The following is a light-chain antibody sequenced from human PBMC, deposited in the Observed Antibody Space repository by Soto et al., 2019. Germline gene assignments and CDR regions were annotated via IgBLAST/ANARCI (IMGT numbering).Light chain of an antibody. V-gene: IGKV3-15*01. CDR3: EQYNNWPLT. CDR2: EAS. CDR1: QSVNSN. J-gene: IGKJ4*01. Sequence: EIVMTQSPATLSVSPGERATLSCRASQSVNSNLAWYQQKRGHAPRLLIYEASSRATGIPARFSASGSGTEFTLTISSLQSEDFAVYYCEQYNNWPLTFGGGTNVEIK.